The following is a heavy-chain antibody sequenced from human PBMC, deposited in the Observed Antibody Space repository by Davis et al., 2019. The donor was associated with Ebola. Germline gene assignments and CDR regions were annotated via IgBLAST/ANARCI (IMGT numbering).Heavy chain of an antibody. CDR3: ARDISVVVIPDY. D-gene: IGHD2-21*01. V-gene: IGHV3-13*01. CDR1: GFTFSSYD. J-gene: IGHJ4*02. Sequence: GGSLRLSCAASGFTFSSYDMHWVRHATGKGLEWVSAIGTAGDTYYPGSVKGRFTISRENAKNSLYLQMNSLRAEDTAVYYCARDISVVVIPDYWGQGTLVTVSS. CDR2: IGTAGDT.